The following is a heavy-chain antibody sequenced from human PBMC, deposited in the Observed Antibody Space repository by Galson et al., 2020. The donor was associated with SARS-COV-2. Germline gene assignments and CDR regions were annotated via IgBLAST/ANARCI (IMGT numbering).Heavy chain of an antibody. CDR2: ISYSGST. CDR1: GGSISSYY. V-gene: IGHV4-59*01. J-gene: IGHJ6*02. Sequence: ETSETLSLTCTVSGGSISSYYWSWIRQPPGKGLEWIGYISYSGSTNYNPSLKSRVTISVDTSKNQFSLKLSSVTAADTAVYYCARENQGRAPSDYYYGMDGWGQGTTVTVSS. CDR3: ARENQGRAPSDYYYGMDG.